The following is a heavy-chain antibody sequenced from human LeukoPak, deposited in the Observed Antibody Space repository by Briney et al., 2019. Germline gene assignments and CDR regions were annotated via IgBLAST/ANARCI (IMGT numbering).Heavy chain of an antibody. V-gene: IGHV4-39*01. CDR2: IYYSKNT. D-gene: IGHD5-18*01. J-gene: IGHJ4*02. CDR1: GGSMSISSAY. CDR3: VSPRGFSYGYFDY. Sequence: TSETLSLTCTVSGGSMSISSAYWGWIRQPPGKGLEWFGSIYYSKNTYYNPSLKSRVTISADTSKNQLSLTLGSVSATDTAVYYCVSPRGFSYGYFDYWGQGTLVTVSS.